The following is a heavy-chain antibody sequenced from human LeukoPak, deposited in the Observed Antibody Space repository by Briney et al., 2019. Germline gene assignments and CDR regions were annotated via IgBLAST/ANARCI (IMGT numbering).Heavy chain of an antibody. J-gene: IGHJ4*02. V-gene: IGHV3-7*01. Sequence: GGSLRLSCAASGFTFSSYWMSWVRQAPGKGLEWVANIKQDGSEKFYVDSVKGRFTISRDNAKNSLYLQMNSLRAEDTSVYYCARDSGVATNFDNCGQGTLVTVSS. D-gene: IGHD5-24*01. CDR1: GFTFSSYW. CDR2: IKQDGSEK. CDR3: ARDSGVATNFDN.